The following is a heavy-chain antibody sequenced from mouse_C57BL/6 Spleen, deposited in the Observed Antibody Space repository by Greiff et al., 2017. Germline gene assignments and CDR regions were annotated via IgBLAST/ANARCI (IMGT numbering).Heavy chain of an antibody. CDR1: GFNFSDYG. J-gene: IGHJ4*01. D-gene: IGHD2-1*01. CDR3: ARDLLCYAMDD. CDR2: ISSGSSTI. Sequence: EVKLVESGGGLVKPGGSLKLSCAASGFNFSDYGMHWVRQAPEKGLEWVAYISSGSSTIYYADTVKGRFTISRDNATNTLFLQMTSLRSEDTAMYYCARDLLCYAMDDWGQGTSVTVSS. V-gene: IGHV5-17*01.